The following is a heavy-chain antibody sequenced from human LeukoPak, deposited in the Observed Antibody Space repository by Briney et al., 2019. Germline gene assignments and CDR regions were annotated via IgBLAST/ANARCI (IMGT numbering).Heavy chain of an antibody. CDR3: AREQWELYY. CDR2: ISYDGSNK. V-gene: IGHV3-30-3*01. D-gene: IGHD1-26*01. J-gene: IGHJ4*02. CDR1: GFTFSSYA. Sequence: GGSLGLSCAASGFTFSSYAMHWVRQAPGKGLEWVAVISYDGSNKYYADSVKGRFTISRDNSKNTLYLQMNSLRAEDTAVYYCAREQWELYYWGQGTLVTVSS.